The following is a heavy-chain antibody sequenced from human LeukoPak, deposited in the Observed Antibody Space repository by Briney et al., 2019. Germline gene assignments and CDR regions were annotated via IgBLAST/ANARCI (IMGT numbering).Heavy chain of an antibody. V-gene: IGHV4-34*01. D-gene: IGHD2-15*01. CDR2: INHSGST. Sequence: SETLSLTFAVYGGSFSGYYWSWIRQPPGKGLGWIGEINHSGSTNYNPSLKSRVTISVDTSKNQFSLKLSSVTATDTAVYYCARTGHCSGGSCYSSDYWGQGTLVTVSS. J-gene: IGHJ4*02. CDR3: ARTGHCSGGSCYSSDY. CDR1: GGSFSGYY.